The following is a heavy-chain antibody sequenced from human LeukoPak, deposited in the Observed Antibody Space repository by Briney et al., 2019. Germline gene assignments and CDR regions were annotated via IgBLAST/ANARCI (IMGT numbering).Heavy chain of an antibody. CDR1: GDSITSHY. Sequence: SETLSLTCTVSGDSITSHYWGWIRQPPGKGLEWIGHFYFSGTTSYNPSLKSRATIPVETSKNQFFLNLTSLTVADTAVYYCTRRRTGRDWPSGNCSSYFFDYWGQGTLVTVSS. CDR3: TRRRTGRDWPSGNCSSYFFDY. J-gene: IGHJ4*02. V-gene: IGHV4-59*11. D-gene: IGHD1-26*01. CDR2: FYFSGTT.